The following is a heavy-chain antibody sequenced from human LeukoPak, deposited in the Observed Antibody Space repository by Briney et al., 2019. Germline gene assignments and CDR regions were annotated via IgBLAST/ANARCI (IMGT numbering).Heavy chain of an antibody. Sequence: PGGSLRLSCAASGFTFDDYAMHWVRQAPGKGLEWVSFISGDGGSTYYADSVKGRFTISRDNSKNSLYLQMNSLRTEDTALYYCAKVLGYYDSSGYYQEGGFDYWGQGTLVTVSS. CDR3: AKVLGYYDSSGYYQEGGFDY. CDR2: ISGDGGST. V-gene: IGHV3-43*02. D-gene: IGHD3-22*01. CDR1: GFTFDDYA. J-gene: IGHJ4*02.